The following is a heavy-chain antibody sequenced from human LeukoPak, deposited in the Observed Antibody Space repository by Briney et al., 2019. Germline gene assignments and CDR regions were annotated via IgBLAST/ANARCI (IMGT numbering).Heavy chain of an antibody. CDR2: IKQDGSEK. CDR3: ARGIAVAGYYYFGLDV. Sequence: GGSLRLSCAASGFTFSSYWMNWVRQAPGKGLEWVANIKQDGSEKYYVGSVKGRFTVSRDNAKNSPYLQMNSLRAEDTAVYYCARGIAVAGYYYFGLDVWGQGTTVTVSS. CDR1: GFTFSSYW. D-gene: IGHD6-19*01. J-gene: IGHJ6*02. V-gene: IGHV3-7*01.